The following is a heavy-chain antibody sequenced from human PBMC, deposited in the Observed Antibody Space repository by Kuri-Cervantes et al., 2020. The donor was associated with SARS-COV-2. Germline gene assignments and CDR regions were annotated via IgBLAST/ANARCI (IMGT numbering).Heavy chain of an antibody. J-gene: IGHJ4*02. CDR2: ISNDGSNK. Sequence: GGSLRLSCAASGFTFSTCAMHWVRQVPGKGLEWVAVISNDGSNKNYTDSVKGRFTTSRDNSKNTLYLQMNSLRTEDTAVFYCARERVGVPDYWGQGTLVTVSS. V-gene: IGHV3-30-3*01. CDR3: ARERVGVPDY. D-gene: IGHD2-21*01. CDR1: GFTFSTCA.